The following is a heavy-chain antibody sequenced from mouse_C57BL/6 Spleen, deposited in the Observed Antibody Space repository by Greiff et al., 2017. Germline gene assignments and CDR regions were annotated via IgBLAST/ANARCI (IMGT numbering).Heavy chain of an antibody. D-gene: IGHD2-4*01. V-gene: IGHV1-72*01. CDR1: GYTFTSYW. J-gene: IGHJ2*01. CDR3: ARSCDYGLYCDY. CDR2: VDPYSGGT. Sequence: QVQLQQPGAELVKPGASVKLSCKASGYTFTSYWMHWVKQRPGRGLGWIGRVDPYSGGTKYNEKFKGKATVTVDKPSSTAYMQLSSLTSEDSAVYYCARSCDYGLYCDYWGQGTTLTVS.